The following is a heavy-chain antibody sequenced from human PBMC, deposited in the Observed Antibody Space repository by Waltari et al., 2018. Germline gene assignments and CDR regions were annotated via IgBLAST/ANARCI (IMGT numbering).Heavy chain of an antibody. CDR3: ARGRGTLGQLLVTY. CDR2: IDPDGGGT. V-gene: IGHV1-46*01. J-gene: IGHJ4*02. Sequence: QVQLVQSGAEVERPGASVGISCKASGHTFTTAYSHWLRQAPGRGFEWLGIIDPDGGGTTYAPKFRDRLSLTRDTSTSVLYMALDNLNSDDSAIYFCARGRGTLGQLLVTYWGQGTQVLVSS. D-gene: IGHD6-13*01. CDR1: GHTFTTAY.